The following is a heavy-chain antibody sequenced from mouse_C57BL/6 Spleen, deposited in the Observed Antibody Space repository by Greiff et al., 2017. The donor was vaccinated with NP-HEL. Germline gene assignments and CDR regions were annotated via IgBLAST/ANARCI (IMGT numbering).Heavy chain of an antibody. CDR1: GYTFTSYW. CDR3: ATDGNHFDY. D-gene: IGHD1-1*01. CDR2: IDPSESYT. Sequence: QVQLQQPGAELVKPGASVKLSCKASGYTFTSYWMQWVKQRPGQGLEWIGEIDPSESYTNYNQKFKGKATLTVDTSSSTAYMQLSILTSDDSSVYYCATDGNHFDYWGQGTTLTVSS. V-gene: IGHV1-50*01. J-gene: IGHJ2*01.